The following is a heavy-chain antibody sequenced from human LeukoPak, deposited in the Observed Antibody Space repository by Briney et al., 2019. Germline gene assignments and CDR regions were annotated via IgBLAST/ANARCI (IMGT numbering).Heavy chain of an antibody. CDR1: GFTVSSNY. CDR2: ISSSSSTI. CDR3: ARDLGRGSDY. V-gene: IGHV3-48*01. J-gene: IGHJ4*02. Sequence: GGSLRLSCAASGFTVSSNYMNWVRQAPGKGLEWVSYISSSSSTIYYADSVKGRFTISRDNAKNSLYLQMNSLRAEDTAVYYCARDLGRGSDYWGQGTLVTVSS. D-gene: IGHD2-15*01.